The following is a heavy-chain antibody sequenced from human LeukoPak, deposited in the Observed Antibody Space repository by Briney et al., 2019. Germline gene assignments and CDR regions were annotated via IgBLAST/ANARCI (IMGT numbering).Heavy chain of an antibody. D-gene: IGHD2-15*01. CDR1: GFTFSSYS. V-gene: IGHV3-21*01. CDR2: ISSSSSYI. J-gene: IGHJ6*03. Sequence: PGGSLRLSCAASGFTFSSYSMNWVRQAPGKGLEWVSSISSSSSYIYYADSVKGRFTISRDNAKNSLYLQMNSLRAEDTAVYYCARDYSGSWTYYYYYYMDVWGKGTTVTISS. CDR3: ARDYSGSWTYYYYYYMDV.